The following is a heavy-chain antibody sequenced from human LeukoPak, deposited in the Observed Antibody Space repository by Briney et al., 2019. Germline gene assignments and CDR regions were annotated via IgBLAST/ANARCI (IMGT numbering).Heavy chain of an antibody. Sequence: GGSLRLSCAASGFTFSSYSMNWVRQAPGKGLEWVSSISSSSSYIYYADSVKGRFTISRDNSKNTLYLQMNSLRAEDTAVYYCAKEAGSIALAGGWFDPWGQGTLVTVSS. CDR1: GFTFSSYS. V-gene: IGHV3-21*04. CDR2: ISSSSSYI. J-gene: IGHJ5*02. D-gene: IGHD6-19*01. CDR3: AKEAGSIALAGGWFDP.